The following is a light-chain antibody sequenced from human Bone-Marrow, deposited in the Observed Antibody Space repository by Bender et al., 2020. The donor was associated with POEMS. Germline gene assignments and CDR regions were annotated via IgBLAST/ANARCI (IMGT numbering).Light chain of an antibody. V-gene: IGLV2-14*01. CDR1: SSDVGGYNY. CDR3: LSYTASNTWV. CDR2: EVN. J-gene: IGLJ2*01. Sequence: QSALTQPASVSGSPGQSITISCTGTSSDVGGYNYVAWYQQHPGKAPKLMVFEVNKRPSGVPDRFSGSKSGNTASLTISGLQSEDEGDYYCLSYTASNTWVFGGGTKLTVL.